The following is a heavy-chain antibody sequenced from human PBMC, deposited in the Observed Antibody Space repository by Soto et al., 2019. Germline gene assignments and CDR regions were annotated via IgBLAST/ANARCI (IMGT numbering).Heavy chain of an antibody. V-gene: IGHV3-30*18. CDR1: GFTFSSYG. J-gene: IGHJ4*02. D-gene: IGHD3-3*01. CDR3: AKEGQIFGVVTYFYY. Sequence: PGGSLRLSCAASGFTFSSYGMHWVRQAPGKGLEWVAVISYDGSNKYYADSVKGRFTISRDNSKNTLYLQMNSLRAEDTAVFYCAKEGQIFGVVTYFYYWGKGTLVTVSS. CDR2: ISYDGSNK.